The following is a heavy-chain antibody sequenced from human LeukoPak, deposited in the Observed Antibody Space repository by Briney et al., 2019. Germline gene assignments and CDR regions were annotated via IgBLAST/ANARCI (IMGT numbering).Heavy chain of an antibody. Sequence: GGSLRLSCAASGFTFSSYAMSWVRQAPGKGLEWVSLISGSGGSTYYADSVKGRFTISRDNSKNTLYLQMNSLRAEDTAVYYCAKEARDIVVVPAAPDDAFDIWGQGTMVTVSS. CDR1: GFTFSSYA. J-gene: IGHJ3*02. CDR2: ISGSGGST. D-gene: IGHD2-2*01. V-gene: IGHV3-23*01. CDR3: AKEARDIVVVPAAPDDAFDI.